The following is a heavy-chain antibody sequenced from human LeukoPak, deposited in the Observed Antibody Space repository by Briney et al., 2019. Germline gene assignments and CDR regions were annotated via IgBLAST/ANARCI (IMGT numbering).Heavy chain of an antibody. CDR2: IKQDGSDK. J-gene: IGHJ4*02. CDR1: GFTFSSYW. Sequence: GGSLRLSCAASGFTFSSYWMSWVRQAPGKGLEWVANIKQDGSDKYYVDSVKGRFTISRDNAKNSLDLQMNSLRAEDTAVYYCARLLYGGLLDYWGQGTLVTVSS. V-gene: IGHV3-7*01. D-gene: IGHD2/OR15-2a*01. CDR3: ARLLYGGLLDY.